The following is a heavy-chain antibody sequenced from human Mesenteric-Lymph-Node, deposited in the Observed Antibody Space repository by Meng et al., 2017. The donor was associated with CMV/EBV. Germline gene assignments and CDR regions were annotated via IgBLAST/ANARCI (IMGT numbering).Heavy chain of an antibody. CDR1: GGSISSSSYY. V-gene: IGHV4-39*01. CDR2: IDYSEST. D-gene: IGHD3-10*01. J-gene: IGHJ5*02. Sequence: QLQLQESCPGLVKPSETLSHTCTVSGGSISSSSYYWGWIRQPPGKGLEWIGSIDYSESTSYNPSIKSRVTISVDTSKNQFALKLSSVTAADTAVYYCARPHYYGSGSSPWFDPWGQGTLVTVSS. CDR3: ARPHYYGSGSSPWFDP.